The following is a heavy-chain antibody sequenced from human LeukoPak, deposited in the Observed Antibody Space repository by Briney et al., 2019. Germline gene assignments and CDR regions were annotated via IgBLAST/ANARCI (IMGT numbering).Heavy chain of an antibody. D-gene: IGHD2-2*01. CDR1: GYTFTGYY. CDR2: INPNSGGT. CDR3: ARDLVSLGYCSSTSCQYGMDV. V-gene: IGHV1-2*02. Sequence: ASVKVSCKASGYTFTGYYMHWVGQAPGQGLEWMGWINPNSGGTNYAQKFQGRVTMTRDTSISTAYMELSRLRSDDTAVYYCARDLVSLGYCSSTSCQYGMDVWGQGTTVTVSS. J-gene: IGHJ6*02.